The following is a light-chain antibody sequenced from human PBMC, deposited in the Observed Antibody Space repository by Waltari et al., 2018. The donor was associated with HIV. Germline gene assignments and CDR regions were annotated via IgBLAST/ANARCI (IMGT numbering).Light chain of an antibody. CDR1: TSNIGSNY. V-gene: IGLV1-47*01. J-gene: IGLJ3*02. CDR2: RNN. Sequence: QSVLTQSSSASGTPGQRVTISCSGSTSNIGSNYVYWYQQLPGTAPKLLIYRNNQRPSGVPDRFSGSKSGTSASLAISGLRSEDEADYYCAVWDDSLEGIWVLGGGTKLTVL. CDR3: AVWDDSLEGIWV.